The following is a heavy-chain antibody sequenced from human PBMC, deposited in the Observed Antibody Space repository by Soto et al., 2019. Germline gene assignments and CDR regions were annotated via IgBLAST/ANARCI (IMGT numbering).Heavy chain of an antibody. V-gene: IGHV3-30-3*01. Sequence: QVQLVESGGGVVQPGRSLRLSCAASGFSFSSCAMHWVRQAPGKGLEWVAVVSHDGSNKYYADSVKGRVTISRDNSINTVYLQMTSLSAEDTAVYSCARVSIAVAGIAYYFDYWGQGTLVTVSS. D-gene: IGHD6-19*01. CDR2: VSHDGSNK. CDR1: GFSFSSCA. CDR3: ARVSIAVAGIAYYFDY. J-gene: IGHJ4*02.